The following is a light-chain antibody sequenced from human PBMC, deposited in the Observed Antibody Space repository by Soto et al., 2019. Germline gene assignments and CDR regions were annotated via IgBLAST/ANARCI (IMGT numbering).Light chain of an antibody. CDR3: SSYTSSSTLYV. Sequence: QSVLTQPASVSGSPVQSITISCTGTSSDVGGYNYVSWYQQHPGKAPKLMIYEVSNRPSGVSNRFSGSKSGNTVSLTISGLQVEDEADYYCSSYTSSSTLYVFGTGTKVTVL. V-gene: IGLV2-14*01. J-gene: IGLJ1*01. CDR2: EVS. CDR1: SSDVGGYNY.